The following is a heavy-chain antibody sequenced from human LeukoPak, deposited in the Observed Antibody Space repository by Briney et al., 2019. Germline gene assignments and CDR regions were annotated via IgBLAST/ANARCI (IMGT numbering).Heavy chain of an antibody. V-gene: IGHV4-4*07. CDR2: IYTSGST. J-gene: IGHJ5*02. Sequence: SETLSLTCTVSGGSISSHYWSWIRQPAGKGLEWIGRIYTSGSTNYNPSLKSRVTMSVDTSKNQFSLKLSSVTAADTAVYYCARASIFGVVEAWFDPWGQGTLVTVSS. D-gene: IGHD3-3*01. CDR1: GGSISSHY. CDR3: ARASIFGVVEAWFDP.